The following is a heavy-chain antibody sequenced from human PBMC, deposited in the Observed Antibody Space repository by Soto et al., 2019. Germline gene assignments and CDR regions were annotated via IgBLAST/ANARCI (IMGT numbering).Heavy chain of an antibody. CDR2: FDPEGSDT. J-gene: IGHJ4*02. CDR1: GYTLIELA. CDR3: ATMGFCGPGCYSFDY. Sequence: SGEVSCKVSGYTLIELAIHWVRQAPGKGFEWMGGFDPEGSDTIYAQKFQGRVTMTSDTSTETAYMELESLTSEDTAFYYCATMGFCGPGCYSFDYWGQGTLVTVSS. V-gene: IGHV1-24*01. D-gene: IGHD2-21*02.